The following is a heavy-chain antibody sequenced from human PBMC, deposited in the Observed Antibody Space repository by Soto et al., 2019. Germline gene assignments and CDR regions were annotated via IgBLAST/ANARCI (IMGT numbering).Heavy chain of an antibody. J-gene: IGHJ6*02. D-gene: IGHD3-10*01. V-gene: IGHV1-3*01. CDR1: GYTFSSNA. CDR3: ARATYTSGGSPTFAMAV. Sequence: QVHLVQSGAEVKEPGASVRVSCKASGYTFSSNAIHWVRQAPGQELEWMGWINGGNGYAKYSQNFQDRVTLTRDASASTTCMELSSLRSEDTAIFYCARATYTSGGSPTFAMAVWGQGTTVTVSS. CDR2: INGGNGYA.